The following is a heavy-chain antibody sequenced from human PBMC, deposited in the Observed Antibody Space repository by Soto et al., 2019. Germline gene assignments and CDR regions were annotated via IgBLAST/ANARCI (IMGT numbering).Heavy chain of an antibody. V-gene: IGHV4-59*08. Sequence: SETLSLTCTVSGGSISSYYWSWIRQPPGKGLDWIGYIYYSGSTNYNPSLKSRVTISVDTSKNQFSLKLSSVTAADTAVYYCARRWGDYFDYWGQGTLVTVSS. J-gene: IGHJ4*02. D-gene: IGHD3-16*01. CDR3: ARRWGDYFDY. CDR1: GGSISSYY. CDR2: IYYSGST.